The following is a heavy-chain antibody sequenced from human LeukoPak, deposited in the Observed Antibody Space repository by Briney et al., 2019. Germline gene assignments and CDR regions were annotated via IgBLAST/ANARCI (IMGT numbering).Heavy chain of an antibody. CDR3: ARGTSQGSSGDYYYGMDV. CDR1: VFTFSSYA. Sequence: GGSLRLSCAASVFTFSSYAMSWVREAPGKGVEWVSAISGSGGSTYYADSVKGRFTISRDNSKNTLYLQMNSLRAEDTAVYYCARGTSQGSSGDYYYGMDVWGQGTTVTVSS. J-gene: IGHJ6*02. V-gene: IGHV3-23*01. D-gene: IGHD6-19*01. CDR2: ISGSGGST.